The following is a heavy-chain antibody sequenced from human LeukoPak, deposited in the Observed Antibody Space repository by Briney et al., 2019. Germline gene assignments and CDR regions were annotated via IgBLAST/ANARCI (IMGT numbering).Heavy chain of an antibody. J-gene: IGHJ4*02. CDR3: ARAYYESSAYRHAVYLDY. D-gene: IGHD3-22*01. V-gene: IGHV3-9*01. CDR2: ISWNSGSI. CDR1: GFTFDDYA. Sequence: GGSLRLSCAASGFTFDDYAMHWVRQAPGKGLEWVSGISWNSGSIGYADSVKGRFTISRDNAKNSLYLQMNSLRAEDTALYYCARAYYESSAYRHAVYLDYWGQGTLVTVSS.